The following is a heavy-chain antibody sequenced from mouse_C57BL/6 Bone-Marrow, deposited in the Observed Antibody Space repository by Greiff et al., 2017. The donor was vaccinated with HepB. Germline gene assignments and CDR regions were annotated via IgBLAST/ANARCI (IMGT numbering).Heavy chain of an antibody. J-gene: IGHJ2*01. CDR3: TRRDYYGSGDYFDY. Sequence: QVQLQHSGAELVRPGASVTLSCKASGYTFTDYEMHWVKQTPVHGLEWIGAIDPETGGTAYNQKFKGKAILTADKSSSTAYMELRSLTSEDSAVYYCTRRDYYGSGDYFDYWGQGTTLTVSS. CDR1: GYTFTDYE. CDR2: IDPETGGT. D-gene: IGHD1-1*01. V-gene: IGHV1-15*01.